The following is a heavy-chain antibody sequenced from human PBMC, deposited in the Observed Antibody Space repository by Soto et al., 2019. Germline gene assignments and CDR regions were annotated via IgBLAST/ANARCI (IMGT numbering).Heavy chain of an antibody. Sequence: EVQLVESGGGVVQPGGSLRLSCAAPGFSVRSNYMNWVRQAPGKGLEWVSIIYSGRGGNTYYADSVKGRFTISSDTSKDTVFLQMNSLRAEDTAMYYCASRRYGSGSRWGQGTLVTVSS. V-gene: IGHV3-66*01. CDR2: IYSGRGGNT. CDR3: ASRRYGSGSR. D-gene: IGHD3-10*01. CDR1: GFSVRSNY. J-gene: IGHJ4*02.